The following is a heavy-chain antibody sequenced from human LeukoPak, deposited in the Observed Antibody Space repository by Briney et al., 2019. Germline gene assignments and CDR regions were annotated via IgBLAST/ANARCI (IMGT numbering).Heavy chain of an antibody. J-gene: IGHJ3*02. V-gene: IGHV3-30*02. D-gene: IGHD2-21*02. Sequence: PGGSLRLSCAASGFQFSGYGLHWVRQAPDKGLEWVAFIRSDGSNEYYADSVKGRFTISRDKSKNTLSLQMNSLRAEDTAVYYCAREQKLLFDAFDIWGQGTMVTVSS. CDR1: GFQFSGYG. CDR3: AREQKLLFDAFDI. CDR2: IRSDGSNE.